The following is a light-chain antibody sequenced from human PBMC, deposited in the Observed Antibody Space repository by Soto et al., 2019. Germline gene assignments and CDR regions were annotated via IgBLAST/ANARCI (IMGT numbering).Light chain of an antibody. CDR2: GAS. CDR3: QQYSDAPLT. J-gene: IGKJ4*01. Sequence: EIVLTQSPGTLSLSPGEGATLSCRASQTISRSLLAWYQQKPGQAPRLLISGASSRATGIPDRFSGSGSGTDFTLTISRLEPEDFAVYYCQQYSDAPLTFGGGTKVRSN. V-gene: IGKV3-20*01. CDR1: QTISRSL.